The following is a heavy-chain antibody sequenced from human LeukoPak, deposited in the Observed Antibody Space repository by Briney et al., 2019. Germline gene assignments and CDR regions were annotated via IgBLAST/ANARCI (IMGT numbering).Heavy chain of an antibody. D-gene: IGHD4-17*01. CDR2: VEPRGTT. CDR3: ERDRAIANYGDHHYYFDN. V-gene: IGHV4-4*07. CDR1: DDSISIYY. J-gene: IGHJ4*02. Sequence: AETLSLTCTLSDDSISIYYWSWMRQPAGEGRECIVRVEPRGTTNYIPSLKSRVTISADTSKKQFYMRLNSVTAADTAVYYCERDRAIANYGDHHYYFDNWGQGILVTVSS.